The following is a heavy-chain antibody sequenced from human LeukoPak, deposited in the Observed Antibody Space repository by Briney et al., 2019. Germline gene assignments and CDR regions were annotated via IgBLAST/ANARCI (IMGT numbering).Heavy chain of an antibody. CDR1: GGTFSSYA. J-gene: IGHJ4*02. Sequence: ASVKVSCKASGGTFSSYAISWVRQAPGQGPEWMGGIIPIFGTANYAQKFQGRVTITTDESTSTAYMELSSLRSEDTAVYYCARGSKVLVAATYDWGQGTPVTVSS. CDR3: ARGSKVLVAATYD. V-gene: IGHV1-69*05. CDR2: IIPIFGTA. D-gene: IGHD2-15*01.